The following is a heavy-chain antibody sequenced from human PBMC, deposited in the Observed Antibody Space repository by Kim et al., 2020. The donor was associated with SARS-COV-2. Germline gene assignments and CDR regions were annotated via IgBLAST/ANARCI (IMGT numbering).Heavy chain of an antibody. V-gene: IGHV4-39*01. CDR2: IYYSGST. CDR3: ASIAARD. J-gene: IGHJ4*02. CDR1: GGSISSSSYY. Sequence: SETLSLTCTVSGGSISSSSYYWGWIRQPPGKGLEWIGSIYYSGSTYYNPSLKSRVTISVDTSKNQFSLKLSSVTAADTAVYYCASIAARDWGQGTLVTVSS. D-gene: IGHD6-6*01.